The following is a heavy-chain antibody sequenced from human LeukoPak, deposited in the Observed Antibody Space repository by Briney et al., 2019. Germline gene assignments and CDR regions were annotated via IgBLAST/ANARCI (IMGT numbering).Heavy chain of an antibody. J-gene: IGHJ4*02. D-gene: IGHD6-6*01. CDR1: GYNFTPYW. CDR2: TYSGGSDT. CDR3: AKSGGYTTSSDFDY. V-gene: IGHV5-51*01. Sequence: GDSLKISCRASGYNFTPYWIGWVRQMPGKGLEWMGITYSGGSDTRYSPSFQGQVTISADKSISTAYLQWSSLKASDTAMYYCAKSGGYTTSSDFDYWGQGTLVTVSS.